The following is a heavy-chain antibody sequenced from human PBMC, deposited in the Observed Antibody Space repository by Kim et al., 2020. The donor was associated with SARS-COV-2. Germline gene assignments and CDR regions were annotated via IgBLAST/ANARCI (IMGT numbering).Heavy chain of an antibody. Sequence: GGSLRLSCAASGFSFSSYGMHWVRQAPGKGLEWVAVIWYDGSTKYYADSVKGRFTISRDNSKNSLYLQMTSLRAEDTSVYYCAKAEGLGSFDYFDYWGQGTLVTVSS. CDR2: IWYDGSTK. D-gene: IGHD3-10*01. V-gene: IGHV3-33*06. CDR3: AKAEGLGSFDYFDY. J-gene: IGHJ4*02. CDR1: GFSFSSYG.